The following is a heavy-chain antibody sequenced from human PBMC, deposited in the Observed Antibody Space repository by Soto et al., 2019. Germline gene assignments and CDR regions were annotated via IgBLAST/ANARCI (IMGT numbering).Heavy chain of an antibody. D-gene: IGHD5-12*01. J-gene: IGHJ4*02. V-gene: IGHV3-21*01. CDR2: ISSSSSYI. CDR1: GFTFSSYS. Sequence: GGSLRLSCAASGFTFSSYSMNWVRQAPGKGLEWVSSISSSSSYIYYADSVKGRFTISRDNAKNSLYLQMNSLRAEDTAVYYCARDGVDIVATDEFDYWGQGTLVTVSS. CDR3: ARDGVDIVATDEFDY.